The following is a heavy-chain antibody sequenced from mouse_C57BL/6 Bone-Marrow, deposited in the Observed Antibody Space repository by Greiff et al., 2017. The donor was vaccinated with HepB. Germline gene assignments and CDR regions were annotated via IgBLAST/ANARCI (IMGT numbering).Heavy chain of an antibody. J-gene: IGHJ2*01. D-gene: IGHD1-1*01. CDR2: ISSGSSTI. Sequence: EVQWVESGGGLVKPGGSLKLSCAASGFTFSDYGMHWVRQAPEKGLEWVAYISSGSSTIYYADTVKGRFTISRDNAKNTLFLQMTSLRSEDTAMYYCARKGITTVVATDYFDYWGQGTTLTVSS. V-gene: IGHV5-17*01. CDR3: ARKGITTVVATDYFDY. CDR1: GFTFSDYG.